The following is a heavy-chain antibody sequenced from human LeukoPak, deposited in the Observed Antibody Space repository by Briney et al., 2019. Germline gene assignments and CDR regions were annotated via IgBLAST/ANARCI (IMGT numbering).Heavy chain of an antibody. CDR2: IIGSGGST. D-gene: IGHD2-2*01. J-gene: IGHJ4*02. CDR3: AKDPVVVVPAAILGIFDY. V-gene: IGHV3-23*01. Sequence: GGSLRLSCAASGFTFSSYAMSWVRQAPGKGLEGVASIIGSGGSTSYAESVKGRLTISRDNSKNTLYLQMNSMRAEVTAVYYCAKDPVVVVPAAILGIFDYWGQGTLVTVSS. CDR1: GFTFSSYA.